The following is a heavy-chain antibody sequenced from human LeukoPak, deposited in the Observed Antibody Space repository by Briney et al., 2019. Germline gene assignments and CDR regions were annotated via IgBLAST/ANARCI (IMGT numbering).Heavy chain of an antibody. J-gene: IGHJ4*02. CDR1: GFIFSTYS. V-gene: IGHV3-48*01. D-gene: IGHD1-26*01. CDR2: ISSSGSTM. Sequence: GGSLRLSCAASGFIFSTYSMNWVRQAPGNGPEWISYISSSGSTMYYANSVKGRFTVSRDNAKNSVYLQMNSLRAEDTAVYFCAPGGSGRLPPSYFGYWGQGTLVTVSS. CDR3: APGGSGRLPPSYFGY.